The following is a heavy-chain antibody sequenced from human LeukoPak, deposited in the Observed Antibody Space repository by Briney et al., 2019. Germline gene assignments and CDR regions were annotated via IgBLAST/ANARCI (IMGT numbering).Heavy chain of an antibody. CDR1: GFTFSSYG. D-gene: IGHD5-18*01. CDR3: AKGLERGYSYGAFDI. V-gene: IGHV3-30*18. J-gene: IGHJ3*02. Sequence: PGGSLRLSCAASGFTFSSYGMHWVRQAPGKGLEWVAVISYDGSNKYYADSVKGRFTISRDNSKNTLYLQMNSLRAEDTAVYYCAKGLERGYSYGAFDIWGQGTMVTVSS. CDR2: ISYDGSNK.